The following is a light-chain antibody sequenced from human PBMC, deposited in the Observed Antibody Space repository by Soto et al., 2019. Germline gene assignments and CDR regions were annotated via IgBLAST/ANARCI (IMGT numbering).Light chain of an antibody. CDR3: ATWDGSLNGHVV. V-gene: IGLV1-44*01. CDR2: SNN. J-gene: IGLJ2*01. Sequence: QSVLTQPPSESGTPGQRVTISCSGSRSNIGSNTVNWYQQLPGTAPKFLIYSNNQRPSGVPKRFSGSKSGTSASLAISGLQSEDEADYYCATWDGSLNGHVVFGGGTKVTVL. CDR1: RSNIGSNT.